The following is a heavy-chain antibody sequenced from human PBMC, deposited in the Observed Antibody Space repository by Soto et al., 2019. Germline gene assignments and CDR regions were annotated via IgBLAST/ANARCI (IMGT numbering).Heavy chain of an antibody. CDR2: ITHDGSGT. CDR3: GSVFEY. CDR1: GLIFTNYW. Sequence: GGSLRLSCAASGLIFTNYWMHWVRQVPGRGLVWVSGITHDGSGTKYADSVKGRFTISRDNAKNTVYLQMNSLRPEDTAVYYCGSVFEYWGRGTLVTVSS. J-gene: IGHJ4*01. V-gene: IGHV3-74*01.